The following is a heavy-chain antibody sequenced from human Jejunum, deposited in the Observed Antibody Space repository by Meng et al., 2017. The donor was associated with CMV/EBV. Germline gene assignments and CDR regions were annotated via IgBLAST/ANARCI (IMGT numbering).Heavy chain of an antibody. CDR1: GGSFSSDG. J-gene: IGHJ6*02. V-gene: IGHV1-69*05. Sequence: ASGGSFSSDGVSWVRQAPGQGLEWMGGIIPIFDTPNYAQRFQGRVTITTDESTSTAYMELSSLRSEDTAVYYCAGPTYYFYGMDVWGQGTTVTVSS. CDR3: AGPTYYFYGMDV. CDR2: IIPIFDTP.